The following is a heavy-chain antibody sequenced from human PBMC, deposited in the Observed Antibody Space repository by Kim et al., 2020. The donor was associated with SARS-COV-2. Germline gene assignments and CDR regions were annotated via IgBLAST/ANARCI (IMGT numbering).Heavy chain of an antibody. CDR3: ARFLGDYGDHSYNWFHP. V-gene: IGHV3-7*01. Sequence: GGSLRLSCASSGFIFRGFWMSWVRQAPGRGLEWLANINQDGSDAFYVDSVKGRFTISRDNTKKSLYLQMSSLRVADTAVYYCARFLGDYGDHSYNWFHPWGQGTLVTVSS. CDR1: GFIFRGFW. CDR2: INQDGSDA. D-gene: IGHD4-17*01. J-gene: IGHJ5*02.